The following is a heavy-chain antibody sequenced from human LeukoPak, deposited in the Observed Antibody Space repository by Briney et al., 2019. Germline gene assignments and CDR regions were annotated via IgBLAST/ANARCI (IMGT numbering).Heavy chain of an antibody. CDR1: GYTFTGYY. CDR3: ARGRYSSGWYWFDP. CDR2: INPNSGGT. V-gene: IGHV1-2*02. D-gene: IGHD6-19*01. Sequence: GASVKVSCKASGYTFTGYYIHWVRQAPGQGLEWMGWINPNSGGTNHAQQFQGRVTMTRDTSISTVYMELGRLRPDDTAVYYCARGRYSSGWYWFDPWGQGTLVTVSS. J-gene: IGHJ5*02.